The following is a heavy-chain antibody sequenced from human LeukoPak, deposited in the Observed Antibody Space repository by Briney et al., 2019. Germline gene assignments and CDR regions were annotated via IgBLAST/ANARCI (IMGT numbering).Heavy chain of an antibody. Sequence: ASVKVSCKASGYTFTSYGISWVRQAPGQGLEWMGWISAYIGNTNYAQKLQSRVTMTTDTSTSTAYMELRSLRSDDTAVYYCARGAVRYDFWSGYYTGYWFDPWGQGTLVTVSS. V-gene: IGHV1-18*01. J-gene: IGHJ5*02. CDR3: ARGAVRYDFWSGYYTGYWFDP. CDR2: ISAYIGNT. D-gene: IGHD3-3*01. CDR1: GYTFTSYG.